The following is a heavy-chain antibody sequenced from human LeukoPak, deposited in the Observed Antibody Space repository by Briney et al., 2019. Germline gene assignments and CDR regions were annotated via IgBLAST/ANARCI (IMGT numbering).Heavy chain of an antibody. V-gene: IGHV4-59*01. Sequence: PSETLSLICTVSGGSISGYSWSWIRQSPGGGLEWIGYIYYSGDTAYNPSLRSRVTISVETSKNQFSLKLKSVAAADTAVYYCARGGYYGSGNDFRFDPWGQGTLVTVSS. CDR2: IYYSGDT. D-gene: IGHD3-10*01. CDR1: GGSISGYS. J-gene: IGHJ5*02. CDR3: ARGGYYGSGNDFRFDP.